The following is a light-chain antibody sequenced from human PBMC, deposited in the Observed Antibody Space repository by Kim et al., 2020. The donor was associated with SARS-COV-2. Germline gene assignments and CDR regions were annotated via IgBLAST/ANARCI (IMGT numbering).Light chain of an antibody. CDR1: QSVGTY. CDR2: DAS. CDR3: QQRSDWPLT. Sequence: LSPRDRATVSCRTRQSVGTYLAWYQQKSGQPPSLLIYDASNRATGIPARFSGSGSGTDFTLTISSLDLEDFAVYYCQQRSDWPLTFGGGTKVDIK. V-gene: IGKV3-11*01. J-gene: IGKJ4*01.